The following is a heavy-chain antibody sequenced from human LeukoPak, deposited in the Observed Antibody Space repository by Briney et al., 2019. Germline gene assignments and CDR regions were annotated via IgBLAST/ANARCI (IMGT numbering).Heavy chain of an antibody. CDR2: ISWNSGSI. CDR1: GFTFDDYA. J-gene: IGHJ6*02. D-gene: IGHD3-10*01. CDR3: AKGLDGSGSYYYYGMDV. V-gene: IGHV3-9*01. Sequence: PGGSLRLSCAASGFTFDDYAMHWVRHAPGKGLEWVSGISWNSGSIGYADSVKGRFTISRDSAKNSLYLQMNSLRAEDTALYYCAKGLDGSGSYYYYGMDVWGQGTTVTVSS.